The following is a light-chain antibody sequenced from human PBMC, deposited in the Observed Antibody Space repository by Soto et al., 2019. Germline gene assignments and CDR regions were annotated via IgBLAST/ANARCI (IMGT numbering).Light chain of an antibody. CDR2: YDS. CDR1: NIGSKS. J-gene: IGLJ3*02. CDR3: QVWDSSSDHPSWV. Sequence: SSELTQPPSVSVAPGKTARITCGGNNIGSKSVHWYQQKPGQAPVLVIYYDSDRPSGIPERFSGSNSGNTATLTISRVEAGDEADYYCQVWDSSSDHPSWVFGGGTKVTVL. V-gene: IGLV3-21*04.